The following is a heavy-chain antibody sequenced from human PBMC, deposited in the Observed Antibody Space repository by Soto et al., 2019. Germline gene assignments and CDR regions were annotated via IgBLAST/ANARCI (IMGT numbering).Heavy chain of an antibody. Sequence: QVQLQESGPGLVRPAETLSLICSVSTDSMRTYSWTWIRQSPGKGLEWIGYVYHTGRTEYNPSLDSRVTISIDMSKKQFSLQLTSVTAADTAVYFCARDDTTGLLEFWGQGPLVTVSS. CDR2: VYHTGRT. CDR1: TDSMRTYS. V-gene: IGHV4-59*01. CDR3: ARDDTTGLLEF. J-gene: IGHJ4*02.